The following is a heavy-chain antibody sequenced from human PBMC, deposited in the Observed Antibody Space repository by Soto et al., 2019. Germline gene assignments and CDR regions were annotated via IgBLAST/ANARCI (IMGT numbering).Heavy chain of an antibody. Sequence: PSETLSLTCTVSGGSISSSSYYWDWIRQPPGKGLEWIGSIYYSGSTYYNPSLKSRVTISVDTSKNQFSLKLSSVTAADTAVYYCASGVSVAARNYCYYGMDVWGQGTTVTVSS. D-gene: IGHD6-6*01. CDR1: GGSISSSSYY. V-gene: IGHV4-39*01. CDR3: ASGVSVAARNYCYYGMDV. J-gene: IGHJ6*02. CDR2: IYYSGST.